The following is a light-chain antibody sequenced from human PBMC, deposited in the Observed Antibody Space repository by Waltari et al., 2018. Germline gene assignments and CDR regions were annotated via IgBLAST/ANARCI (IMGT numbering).Light chain of an antibody. CDR1: SSNIGSNT. V-gene: IGLV1-44*01. CDR3: AAWDDSLNGPYVV. J-gene: IGLJ2*01. Sequence: SCSGSSSNIGSNTVNWYQQLPGTAPKLLIYSNNQRPSGVPDRFSVSKSGTSASLAISGLQSEDEADYYCAAWDDSLNGPYVVFGGGTKLTVL. CDR2: SNN.